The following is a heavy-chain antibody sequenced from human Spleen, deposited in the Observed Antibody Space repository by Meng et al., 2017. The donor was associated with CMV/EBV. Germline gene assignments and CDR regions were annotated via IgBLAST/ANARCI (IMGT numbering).Heavy chain of an antibody. J-gene: IGHJ4*02. D-gene: IGHD6-19*01. CDR1: GYTFSDYS. CDR3: AKFRLTGTSRIAVAGMIDY. Sequence: GESLKISCAASGYTFSDYSINWVRQAPGKGLEWVSAISGSGGSTYYADSVKGRFTISRDNSKNTLYLQMNSLRAEDTAVYYCAKFRLTGTSRIAVAGMIDYWGQGTLVTVSS. CDR2: ISGSGGST. V-gene: IGHV3-23*01.